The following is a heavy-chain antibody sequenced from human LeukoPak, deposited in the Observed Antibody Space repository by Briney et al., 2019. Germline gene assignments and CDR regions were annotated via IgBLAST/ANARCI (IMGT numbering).Heavy chain of an antibody. D-gene: IGHD4-17*01. J-gene: IGHJ6*02. CDR2: ISAYNGNT. Sequence: ALVKVSCKASGYTFASYGISWVRQARGHRREWLGWISAYNGNTNYAQKPQGRVTMTPDTSTSTAYIERRSLRPDDTRLYNCARDRHYGVVYGMDPWGQGTTVTVS. CDR1: GYTFASYG. CDR3: ARDRHYGVVYGMDP. V-gene: IGHV1-18*01.